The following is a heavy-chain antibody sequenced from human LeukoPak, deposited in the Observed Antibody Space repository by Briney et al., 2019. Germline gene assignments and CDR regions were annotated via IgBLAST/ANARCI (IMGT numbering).Heavy chain of an antibody. CDR3: AEGGHDFTPFYW. J-gene: IGHJ4*02. CDR2: IIGDGGDP. V-gene: IGHV3-23*01. CDR1: GFIFSTFA. Sequence: GGSLRLSCAASGFIFSTFAMGWVRQAPGKGLECVSSIIGDGGDPFYADSAKGRFTISRDNSKNTLFLQLDSLRAEDTAVYSCAEGGHDFTPFYWWGQGTLVTVSS. D-gene: IGHD2-21*02.